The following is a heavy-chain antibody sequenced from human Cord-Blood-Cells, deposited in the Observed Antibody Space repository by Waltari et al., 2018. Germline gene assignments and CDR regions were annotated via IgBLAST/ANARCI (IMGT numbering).Heavy chain of an antibody. J-gene: IGHJ4*02. V-gene: IGHV3-23*01. CDR1: GLTFSRDA. D-gene: IGHD3-9*01. CDR2: ISGSGGST. Sequence: EVQLLESGGGLVQPGGSLRLAGAACGLTFSRDAMRWVRQGPGKGLVGVSAISGSGGSTYSADSVKGRFTISRDNSKHTLYLQMNSLRAEDTAVYYCAKETGYDILTGYYFDYWGQGTLVTVSS. CDR3: AKETGYDILTGYYFDY.